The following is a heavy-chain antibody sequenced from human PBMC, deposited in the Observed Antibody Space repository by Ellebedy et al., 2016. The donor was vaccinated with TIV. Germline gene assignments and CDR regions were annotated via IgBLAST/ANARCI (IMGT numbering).Heavy chain of an antibody. Sequence: GESLKISXAASGFTFSGYWISWVRQAPGKGLEWVANIKEDGSEKYYADSVKGRSTISRDNSKNTLDLQMNSLRVEDTAVYYCARDRIGAYYYMDVWGKGTTITVSS. CDR1: GFTFSGYW. J-gene: IGHJ6*03. CDR3: ARDRIGAYYYMDV. D-gene: IGHD2/OR15-2a*01. CDR2: IKEDGSEK. V-gene: IGHV3-7*01.